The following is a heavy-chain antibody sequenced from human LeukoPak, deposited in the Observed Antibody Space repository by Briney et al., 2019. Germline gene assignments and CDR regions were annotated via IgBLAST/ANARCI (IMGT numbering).Heavy chain of an antibody. D-gene: IGHD2-2*01. CDR3: ARSGSSSDQLPHNWFDP. CDR2: IYYSGST. CDR1: GGSISSSSYY. J-gene: IGHJ5*02. Sequence: SETLSLTCTVSGGSISSSSYYWGWIRQPPGKGLEWIGSIYYSGSTYFNPSLKSRVTISVDTSKNQFSLKLSSATAADTAVYYCARSGSSSDQLPHNWFDPWGQGTLVTVSS. V-gene: IGHV4-39*01.